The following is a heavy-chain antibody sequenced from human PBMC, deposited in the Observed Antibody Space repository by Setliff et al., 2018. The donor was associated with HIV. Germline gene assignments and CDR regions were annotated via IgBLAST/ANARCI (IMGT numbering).Heavy chain of an antibody. V-gene: IGHV3-21*04. CDR1: GFTFSTYG. CDR2: ISGSSSL. Sequence: PGGSLRLSCAASGFTFSTYGMSWVRQAPGKGLEWVSAISGSSSLFYGDSVKGRFTISRDDAKNSLILHMKSLRADDTAVYYCARVRPRQLVSTNPPYYFDYWGQGTLVTVSS. CDR3: ARVRPRQLVSTNPPYYFDY. D-gene: IGHD6-13*01. J-gene: IGHJ4*02.